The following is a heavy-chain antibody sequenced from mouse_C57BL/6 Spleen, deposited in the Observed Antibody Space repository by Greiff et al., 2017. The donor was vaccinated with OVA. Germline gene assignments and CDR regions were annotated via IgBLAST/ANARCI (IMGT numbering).Heavy chain of an antibody. D-gene: IGHD2-5*01. V-gene: IGHV2-2*01. Sequence: VQLQQSGPGLVQPSQSLSITCTVSGFSLTSYGVHWVRQSPGKGLEWLGVIWSGGSTDYNAAFISRLSISKDNSKSQVFFKMNSLQADDTAIYYCARKGPYSNPLDYWGQGTTLTVSS. CDR2: IWSGGST. CDR3: ARKGPYSNPLDY. J-gene: IGHJ2*01. CDR1: GFSLTSYG.